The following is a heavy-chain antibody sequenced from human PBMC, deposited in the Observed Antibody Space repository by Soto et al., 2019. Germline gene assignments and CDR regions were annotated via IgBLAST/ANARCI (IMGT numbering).Heavy chain of an antibody. CDR2: INHSGST. CDR1: GGSFSGYY. D-gene: IGHD1-26*01. Sequence: PSETLSLTCAVYGGSFSGYYWSLIRQPPGKGLEWIGEINHSGSTNYNPSLKSRVTISVDTSKNKFSLKLSSVTAADTAVYYCAVKWELGKIMDDYWRKGSLFTVFS. CDR3: AVKWELGKIMDDY. J-gene: IGHJ4*02. V-gene: IGHV4-34*01.